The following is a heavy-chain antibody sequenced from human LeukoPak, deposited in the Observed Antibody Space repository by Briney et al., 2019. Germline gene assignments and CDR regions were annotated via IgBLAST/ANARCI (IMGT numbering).Heavy chain of an antibody. Sequence: PGGSLRLCCAASGFSFSDYYMNWIRQAPGKGLEWVSYISSSATYTDYAESVKGRFTVSRDNAKNSLYLQMNSLRAEDTAVYYCARSFYDFLNGPYEEAFDMWGQGTMVTVSS. V-gene: IGHV3-11*03. J-gene: IGHJ3*02. CDR1: GFSFSDYY. CDR2: ISSSATYT. D-gene: IGHD3-3*01. CDR3: ARSFYDFLNGPYEEAFDM.